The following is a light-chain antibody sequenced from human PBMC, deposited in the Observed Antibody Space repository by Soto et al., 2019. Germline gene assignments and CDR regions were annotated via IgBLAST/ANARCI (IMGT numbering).Light chain of an antibody. CDR2: GAS. Sequence: EIVMTQSPATLSVSPGERATLSCRASQSLGSNLAWYQAKPGQAPSLLIYGASARATGVPARVSGSGSGTEFTLILSSLQSEDVAVYYFQQYNNWPWTFGRGTKVEIK. CDR1: QSLGSN. V-gene: IGKV3-15*01. J-gene: IGKJ1*01. CDR3: QQYNNWPWT.